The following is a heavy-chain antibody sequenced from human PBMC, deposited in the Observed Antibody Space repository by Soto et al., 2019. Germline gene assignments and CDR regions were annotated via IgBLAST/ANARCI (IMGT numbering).Heavy chain of an antibody. V-gene: IGHV3-74*01. J-gene: IGHJ3*02. CDR1: GFTFNSHW. D-gene: IGHD6-19*01. Sequence: GGSLRLSSAASGFTFNSHWMHWVRQAPGKGLVWVSRISGDGSSTAYADSVKGRFTISRDNADNSMYLQMNSLRAEDTAVYYCARGTSAWRNALDIWGQGTMVTVSS. CDR2: ISGDGSST. CDR3: ARGTSAWRNALDI.